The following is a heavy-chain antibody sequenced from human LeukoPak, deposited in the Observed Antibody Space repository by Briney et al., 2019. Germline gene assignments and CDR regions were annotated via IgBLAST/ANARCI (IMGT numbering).Heavy chain of an antibody. CDR2: ISGSGGST. D-gene: IGHD1/OR15-1a*01. J-gene: IGHJ3*02. Sequence: GGSLRLSCAASGFTFSSYAMSWVRQAPGKGLEWVSAISGSGGSTYYADSVKGRFTMSRDNSKNTLFLQMNSLRPEDTAVYYCAKEPRWEQLHSFDIWGQGTTVTVSS. CDR1: GFTFSSYA. V-gene: IGHV3-23*01. CDR3: AKEPRWEQLHSFDI.